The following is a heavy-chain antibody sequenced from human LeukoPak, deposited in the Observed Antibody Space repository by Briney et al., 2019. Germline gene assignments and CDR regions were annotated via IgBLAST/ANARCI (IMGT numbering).Heavy chain of an antibody. J-gene: IGHJ4*02. Sequence: GGSLRLSCAASGLNFNSYSMNWVRQAPGKGLEWVSSISSSSSLIYYADSLKGRFTISRDNAKNSLYLQMNSLRAEDTAVYYCARTYFGSGNTLVHWGQGTLVTVSS. CDR3: ARTYFGSGNTLVH. V-gene: IGHV3-21*01. D-gene: IGHD3-10*01. CDR2: ISSSSSLI. CDR1: GLNFNSYS.